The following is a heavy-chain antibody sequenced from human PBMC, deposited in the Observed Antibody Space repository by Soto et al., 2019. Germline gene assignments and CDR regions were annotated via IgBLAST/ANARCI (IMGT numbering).Heavy chain of an antibody. CDR1: GGTFRSYA. Sequence: QVQLVQSGAEVKKPGSSVKVSCKASGGTFRSYAISWVRQAPGQGLEWMGGIIPFFGKAKYTQKFQGRVTITADESTSTAFMELSSLRSDDTAVYYCAREHKDGWGGYWGQGTLVTVSA. J-gene: IGHJ4*02. CDR2: IIPFFGKA. D-gene: IGHD6-19*01. CDR3: AREHKDGWGGY. V-gene: IGHV1-69*01.